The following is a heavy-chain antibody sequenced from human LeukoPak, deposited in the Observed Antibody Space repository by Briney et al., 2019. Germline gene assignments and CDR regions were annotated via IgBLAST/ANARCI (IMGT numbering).Heavy chain of an antibody. Sequence: GGSLRLSCAASGFTFSSYGMSWVRQAPGKGLVWVSRINSDGSSTTYADSVKGRFTISRDNAKTTLYLQMNSLRAEDTAVYYCARAPPLTNNWFDHWGQGTLVTVSS. V-gene: IGHV3-74*03. CDR1: GFTFSSYG. J-gene: IGHJ5*02. CDR2: INSDGSST. CDR3: ARAPPLTNNWFDH.